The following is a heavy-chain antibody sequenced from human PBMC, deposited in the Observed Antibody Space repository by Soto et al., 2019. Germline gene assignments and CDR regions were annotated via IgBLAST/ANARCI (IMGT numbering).Heavy chain of an antibody. CDR3: ATGQLAGTKNPGPFAH. V-gene: IGHV3-30*03. Sequence: QVQLIESGEGVVQPGGSLRLSYAASGFTFRSYGMHWVRQAPGKGPEWVAVISYNGNNRDYADSVKGRFTISRDNSKNIVNLEMNGLRVEDSAIYYCATGQLAGTKNPGPFAHWGQGSLVIVSS. CDR2: ISYNGNNR. J-gene: IGHJ4*02. CDR1: GFTFRSYG. D-gene: IGHD1-1*01.